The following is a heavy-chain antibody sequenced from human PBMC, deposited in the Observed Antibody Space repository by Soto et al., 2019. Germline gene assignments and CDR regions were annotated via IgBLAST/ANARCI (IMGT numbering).Heavy chain of an antibody. CDR1: GFTFSSYW. CDR3: ARELSGPARWDY. CDR2: IRQVEKEK. D-gene: IGHD2-15*01. V-gene: IGHV3-7*01. Sequence: PGESLKISCAGSGFTFSSYWMSWVRQAPGKGLEWVANIRQVEKEKYYVDSVKGRFTISRDNAKNSLYLQMNGLRVEDTAVYYCARELSGPARWDYWGQGTLVTVSS. J-gene: IGHJ4*02.